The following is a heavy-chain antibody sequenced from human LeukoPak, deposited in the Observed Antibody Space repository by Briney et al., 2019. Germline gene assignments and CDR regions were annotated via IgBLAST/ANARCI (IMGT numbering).Heavy chain of an antibody. D-gene: IGHD6-13*01. CDR1: GYTFTNYD. V-gene: IGHV1-8*03. J-gene: IGHJ5*02. CDR2: MNPYSANT. Sequence: ASVKVSCKASGYTFTNYDIHWVRQATGQGLEWMGWMNPYSANTGYAQTFQGRITITRNTSISTAYMELSNLKSEDTAVYYCARTQQLVLQSPLDPWGQGTLVTVSS. CDR3: ARTQQLVLQSPLDP.